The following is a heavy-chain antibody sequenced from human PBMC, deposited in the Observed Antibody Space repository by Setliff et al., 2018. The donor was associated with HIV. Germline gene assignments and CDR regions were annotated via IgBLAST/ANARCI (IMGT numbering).Heavy chain of an antibody. Sequence: GESLKISCKGSEYSFSNYWIAWVRQVPGKGLEWMGIIYPGDSDTRYSPSFQGQVAISADKSTSTAYLQWSSLKASDTAMYYCARRLYSSEAFDPWGQGTLVTVSS. V-gene: IGHV5-51*01. D-gene: IGHD6-25*01. CDR2: IYPGDSDT. J-gene: IGHJ5*02. CDR1: EYSFSNYW. CDR3: ARRLYSSEAFDP.